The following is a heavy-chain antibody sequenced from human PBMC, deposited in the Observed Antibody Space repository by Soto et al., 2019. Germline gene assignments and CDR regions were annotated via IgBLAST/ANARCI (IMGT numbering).Heavy chain of an antibody. D-gene: IGHD6-13*01. J-gene: IGHJ6*03. CDR3: ARGPGSWYYYDMDV. CDR2: MNPNSGNT. CDR1: GYTFTSYD. Sequence: QVQLVQSGAEVKKPGASVKVSCKASGYTFTSYDINWVRQATGQGLEWMGWMNPNSGNTGYAQKFQGRVTMTRNTSISTAYMEQSSLRSEDAAVYYCARGPGSWYYYDMDVWGKGTTVTVSS. V-gene: IGHV1-8*01.